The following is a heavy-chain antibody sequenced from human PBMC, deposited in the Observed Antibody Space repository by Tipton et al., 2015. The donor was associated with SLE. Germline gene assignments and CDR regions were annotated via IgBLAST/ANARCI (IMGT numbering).Heavy chain of an antibody. CDR3: ARHYSDYVMSYFDS. CDR1: GGSISDSSYF. D-gene: IGHD4-11*01. V-gene: IGHV4-39*07. Sequence: TLSLTCAVSGGSISDSSYFWGWIRQPPGKGLEWIGSVFFSGRTYSSASLQSRLTTSVDTSKNQFSLKLNAVTAADTAVYYCARHYSDYVMSYFDSWGQGMLVTVSP. J-gene: IGHJ4*02. CDR2: VFFSGRT.